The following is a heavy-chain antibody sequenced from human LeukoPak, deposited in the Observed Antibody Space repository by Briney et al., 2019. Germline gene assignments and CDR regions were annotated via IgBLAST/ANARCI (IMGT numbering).Heavy chain of an antibody. CDR1: GGSISSYY. J-gene: IGHJ5*02. D-gene: IGHD2-2*01. CDR3: ARGQLLRGWFDP. V-gene: IGHV4-59*01. Sequence: SETLSLTCTVSGGSISSYYWSWIRRPPGKGLEWIGYIYYSGSTNYNPSLKSRVTISVDTSKNQFSLKLSSVTAADTAVYYCARGQLLRGWFDPWGQGTLVTVSS. CDR2: IYYSGST.